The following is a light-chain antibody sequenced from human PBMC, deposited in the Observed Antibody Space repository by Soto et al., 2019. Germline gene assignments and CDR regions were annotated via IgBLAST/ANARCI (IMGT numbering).Light chain of an antibody. J-gene: IGKJ1*01. CDR3: LQHNSYPWT. V-gene: IGKV1-17*01. Sequence: DIQMTQSPSSLSAYVGDRVTITCRASQGIRNALGWYQQKPGKAHKRLIYDASSLQSGVPSRFSGRGSGTEFTITIRSLQPEDYATYYLLQHNSYPWTLGQGTKVEIK. CDR1: QGIRNA. CDR2: DAS.